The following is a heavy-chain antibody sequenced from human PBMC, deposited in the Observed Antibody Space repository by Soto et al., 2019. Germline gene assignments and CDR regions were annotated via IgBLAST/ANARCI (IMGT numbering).Heavy chain of an antibody. V-gene: IGHV1-69*12. Sequence: QVQLVQSGAEVKKPGSSVKVSCKASGGTFSSYAISWVRQAPGQGLEWMGGIIPIFGTANYAQKFQGRVTITADESTSTAYMRLSSLRSEDTAVYYCARSRGYSYGYPNPPFDYCGQGTLVTVSS. CDR1: GGTFSSYA. D-gene: IGHD5-18*01. CDR2: IIPIFGTA. J-gene: IGHJ4*02. CDR3: ARSRGYSYGYPNPPFDY.